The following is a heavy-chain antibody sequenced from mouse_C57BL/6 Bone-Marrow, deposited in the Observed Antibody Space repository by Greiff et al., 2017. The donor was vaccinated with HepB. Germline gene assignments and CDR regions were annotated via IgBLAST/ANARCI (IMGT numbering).Heavy chain of an antibody. V-gene: IGHV1-61*01. D-gene: IGHD1-1*01. CDR2: IYPSDSET. CDR1: GYTFTSYW. Sequence: QVQLQQPGAELVRPGSSVKLSCKASGYTFTSYWMDWVKQRPGQGLEWIGNIYPSDSETHYNQKFKDKATLTVDKSSSTAYMQLSSLTSEDSAVYYCARAVGYYYAMDYWGQGTSVTVSS. J-gene: IGHJ4*01. CDR3: ARAVGYYYAMDY.